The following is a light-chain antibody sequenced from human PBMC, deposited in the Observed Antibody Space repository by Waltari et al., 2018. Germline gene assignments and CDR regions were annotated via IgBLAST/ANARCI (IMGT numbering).Light chain of an antibody. CDR1: QNINTW. V-gene: IGKV1-5*03. CDR3: RQYNGEPRT. CDR2: KAS. Sequence: DIQMTQSPSTLSASVGDRVTITCRASQNINTWLAWHQQKPGKAPKLLIYKASSLESGVPSRFSGSGSGTEYTLTISSLQPDDFATYYCRQYNGEPRTFGQGP. J-gene: IGKJ1*01.